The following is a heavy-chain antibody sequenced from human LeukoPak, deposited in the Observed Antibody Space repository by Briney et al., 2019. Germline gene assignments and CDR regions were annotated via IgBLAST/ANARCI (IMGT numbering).Heavy chain of an antibody. CDR3: ARSRTGLVPIDY. V-gene: IGHV3-7*01. CDR1: GFTFSTYW. D-gene: IGHD1-26*01. Sequence: GGSLKLSCAASGFTFSTYWMSWVRQAPGKGLEWVANIKQDGSEKYYVDSVKGRFTISRDNAKYSLYLQMNSLRAEDTAVYYCARSRTGLVPIDYWGQGTLVTVSS. CDR2: IKQDGSEK. J-gene: IGHJ4*02.